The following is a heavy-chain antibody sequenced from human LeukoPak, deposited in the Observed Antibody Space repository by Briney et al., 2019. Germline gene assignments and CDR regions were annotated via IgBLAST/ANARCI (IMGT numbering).Heavy chain of an antibody. CDR3: AKDGVAVAYDAFDI. J-gene: IGHJ3*02. CDR2: IRYDGSNK. CDR1: GFTFSSYG. Sequence: GGSLRLSCAASGFTFSSYGMHWVRQAPGKGLEWVAFIRYDGSNKYYADSVKGRFTISRDNSKNTLYLQMNSLRAEDTAVYYCAKDGVAVAYDAFDIWGQGTMVTVSS. V-gene: IGHV3-30*02. D-gene: IGHD6-19*01.